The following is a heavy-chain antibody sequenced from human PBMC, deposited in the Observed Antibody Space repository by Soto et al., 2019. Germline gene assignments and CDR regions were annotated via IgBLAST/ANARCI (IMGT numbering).Heavy chain of an antibody. J-gene: IGHJ4*02. Sequence: SETLSLTCTVSGGSISSYYWSWIRQPPGKGLEWIGHIYYSGSTNYNPSLKSRVTISVDTSKNQFSLKLSSATAADTAVYYCARGPGTRVVITTNAYYFDYWGQGTLVTVSS. CDR3: ARGPGTRVVITTNAYYFDY. V-gene: IGHV4-59*01. CDR2: IYYSGST. CDR1: GGSISSYY. D-gene: IGHD3-22*01.